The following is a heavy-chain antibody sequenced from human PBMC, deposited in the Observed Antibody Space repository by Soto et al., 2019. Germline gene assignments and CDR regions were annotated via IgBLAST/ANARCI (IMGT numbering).Heavy chain of an antibody. V-gene: IGHV4-59*01. Sequence: AESLSLTCTASGVSISSYYWSWIRQPPGKGLEWIGYIYYSGGTNYNPSLKSRVTISVDTSKNQFSLNLSSVTAAGTAAYYCARDRLSDYYYYNMDDWGQGTTVTVSS. CDR2: IYYSGGT. CDR3: ARDRLSDYYYYNMDD. CDR1: GVSISSYY. J-gene: IGHJ6*03.